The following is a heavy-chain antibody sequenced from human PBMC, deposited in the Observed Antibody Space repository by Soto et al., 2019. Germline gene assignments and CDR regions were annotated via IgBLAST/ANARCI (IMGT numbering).Heavy chain of an antibody. D-gene: IGHD6-6*01. CDR1: GGTFSSYA. Sequence: GASVKVSCKASGGTFSSYAISWVRQAPGQGLEWMGGIIPIFGTANYAQKFQGRVTITADESTSTAYMELSGLRSEDTAVYYCAREYLGSSSGGPRDYYYYGMDVWGQGTTVTVSS. J-gene: IGHJ6*02. V-gene: IGHV1-69*13. CDR3: AREYLGSSSGGPRDYYYYGMDV. CDR2: IIPIFGTA.